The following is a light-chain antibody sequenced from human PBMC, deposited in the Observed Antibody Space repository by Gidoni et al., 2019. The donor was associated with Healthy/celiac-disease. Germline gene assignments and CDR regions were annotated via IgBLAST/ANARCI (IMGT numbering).Light chain of an antibody. CDR1: KLGDKY. CDR3: QAWDSSTYVV. V-gene: IGLV3-1*01. CDR2: QDS. Sequence: SYELTQPPSVSVSPGQTASITFPGDKLGDKYACWYQQKPGQSPLLVIYQDSKRPSGIPERFSGSNSGNTATLTISGTQAMDEADYYCQAWDSSTYVVFGGGTKLTVL. J-gene: IGLJ2*01.